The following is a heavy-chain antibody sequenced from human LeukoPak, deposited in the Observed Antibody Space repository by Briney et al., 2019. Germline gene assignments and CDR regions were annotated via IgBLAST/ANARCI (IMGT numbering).Heavy chain of an antibody. CDR3: YIAGDAFDI. CDR2: IYYSGST. Sequence: SETLSLTCTVSGGSISSGDYYWRWIRQPPGKGLEWIGYIYYSGSTYYNPSLKSRVTISVDTSKNQFSLKLSSVTAADTAVYYCYIAGDAFDIWGQGTMVTVSS. J-gene: IGHJ3*02. V-gene: IGHV4-30-4*08. CDR1: GGSISSGDYY. D-gene: IGHD6-13*01.